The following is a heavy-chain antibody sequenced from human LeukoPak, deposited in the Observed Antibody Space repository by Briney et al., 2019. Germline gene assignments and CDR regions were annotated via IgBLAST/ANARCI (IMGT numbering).Heavy chain of an antibody. D-gene: IGHD2-2*01. CDR3: ARRLTQYDCFDP. CDR2: TYYRSMWYN. Sequence: PSQTLSLTCAISGDSVSSNSVTWNWIRQSPSRGLEWLGRTYYRSMWYNDYAVPVRGRITVNPDTSKDQFSLHLNSVTPEDTAVYYCARRLTQYDCFDPWGQGILVTVSS. J-gene: IGHJ5*02. V-gene: IGHV6-1*01. CDR1: GDSVSSNSVT.